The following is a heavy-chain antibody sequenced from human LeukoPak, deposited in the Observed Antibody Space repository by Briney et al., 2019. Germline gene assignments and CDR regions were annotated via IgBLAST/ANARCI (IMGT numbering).Heavy chain of an antibody. CDR3: ASECSSTSCPTIDY. V-gene: IGHV3-66*01. D-gene: IGHD2-2*01. CDR2: IYSGGST. Sequence: GGSLRLSCAASGFTFSSYSMNWVRQAPGKGLEWVSVIYSGGSTYYADSVKGRFTISRDNSKNTLYLQMNSLRAEDTAVYYCASECSSTSCPTIDYWGQGTLVTVSS. J-gene: IGHJ4*02. CDR1: GFTFSSYS.